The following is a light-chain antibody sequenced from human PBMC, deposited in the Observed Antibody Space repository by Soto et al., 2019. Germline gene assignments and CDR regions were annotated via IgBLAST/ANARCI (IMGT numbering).Light chain of an antibody. CDR3: SSYTSSSTRV. Sequence: QSVLTQPASVSGSPGQSITISCTGTSSDVGRYNYVSWYQHHPGKAPKLMIYDVSNRPSGVSNRFSGSKSGNTASLTISGLQAEDEADYYCSSYTSSSTRVFGTGTQLTVL. CDR2: DVS. V-gene: IGLV2-14*03. CDR1: SSDVGRYNY. J-gene: IGLJ1*01.